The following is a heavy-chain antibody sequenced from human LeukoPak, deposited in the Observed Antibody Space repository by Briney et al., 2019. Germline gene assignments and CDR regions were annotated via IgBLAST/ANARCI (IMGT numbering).Heavy chain of an antibody. V-gene: IGHV4-39*07. CDR1: GGSISSSSYY. J-gene: IGHJ4*02. CDR2: IYYSGST. Sequence: KPSGTLSLTCAVSGGSISSSSYYWGWIRQPPGKGLEWIGSIYYSGSTYYNPSLKSRVTISVDTSKNQFSLKLSSVTAADTAVYYCARGGGYYDSSGPPGYWGQGTLVTFSS. D-gene: IGHD3-22*01. CDR3: ARGGGYYDSSGPPGY.